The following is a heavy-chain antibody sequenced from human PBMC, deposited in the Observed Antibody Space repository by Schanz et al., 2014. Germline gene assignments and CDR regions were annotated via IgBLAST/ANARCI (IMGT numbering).Heavy chain of an antibody. CDR2: ISGSGLST. Sequence: EVQLLASGGGLVQPGGSLRLTCLTSGFTFTDHAMSWVRQVPGKGLEWVSSISGSGLSTNHADSVKGRFTISRDNSKNTVFLQMNGLRGVDTAVYYCAKGVRLYTTGWYDYGLDVWGQGTTVTVSS. D-gene: IGHD6-19*01. J-gene: IGHJ6*02. CDR3: AKGVRLYTTGWYDYGLDV. V-gene: IGHV3-23*01. CDR1: GFTFTDHA.